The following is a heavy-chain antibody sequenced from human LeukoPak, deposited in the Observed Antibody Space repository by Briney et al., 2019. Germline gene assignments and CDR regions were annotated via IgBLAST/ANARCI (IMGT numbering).Heavy chain of an antibody. D-gene: IGHD3-9*01. Sequence: PGGSLRLSCAASGFTFSDYYMSWIRQAPGKGLEWVGRIKSKTDGGTTDYAAPVKGRFTISRDDSKNTLYLQMNSLKTEDTAVYYCTTDRERYFDWSRGYFDYWGQGTLVTVSS. CDR2: IKSKTDGGTT. CDR1: GFTFSDYY. V-gene: IGHV3-15*01. J-gene: IGHJ4*02. CDR3: TTDRERYFDWSRGYFDY.